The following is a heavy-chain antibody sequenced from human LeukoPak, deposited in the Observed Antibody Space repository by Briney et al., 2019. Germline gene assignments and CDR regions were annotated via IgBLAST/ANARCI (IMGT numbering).Heavy chain of an antibody. CDR3: ATLGGKNDY. D-gene: IGHD3-16*01. Sequence: PGGSLRLSCAASGFIFSSYDMNWVRQAPGKGLEGVSYISSSSSTIYYADSVKGRFTISRDNAKNSLYLLMNSLRAEDTAVYYCATLGGKNDYWGQGTLVTVSS. CDR2: ISSSSSTI. J-gene: IGHJ4*02. CDR1: GFIFSSYD. V-gene: IGHV3-48*01.